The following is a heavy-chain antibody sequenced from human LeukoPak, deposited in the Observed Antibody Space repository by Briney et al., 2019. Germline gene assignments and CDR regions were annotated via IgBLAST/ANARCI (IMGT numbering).Heavy chain of an antibody. CDR1: GFTFSTYS. CDR2: ITSSSSYI. CDR3: ARRQGYYYDSSGYQSPLDY. D-gene: IGHD3-22*01. Sequence: GGSLRLSCAASGFTFSTYSMTWVRQAPGKGLEWVSSITSSSSYIYYADSVKGRFTISRDNAKNSLYLQMSSLRAEDTAVYYCARRQGYYYDSSGYQSPLDYWGQGTLVTVSS. J-gene: IGHJ4*02. V-gene: IGHV3-21*01.